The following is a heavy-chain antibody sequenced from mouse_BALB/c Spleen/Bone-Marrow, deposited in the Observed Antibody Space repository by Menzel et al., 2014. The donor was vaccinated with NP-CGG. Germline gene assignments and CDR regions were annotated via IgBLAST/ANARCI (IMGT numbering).Heavy chain of an antibody. Sequence: EVKLVESGGGLVKPGGSLKLSCAAFGFTFSDYYMYWVRQTPEKRLEWVATISDGGSYTYYPDSVKGRFTISRDNAKNNLYLQMSSLKSEDTAMYYCANYYGSTWFAYWGQGTLVTVSA. CDR2: ISDGGSYT. D-gene: IGHD1-1*01. V-gene: IGHV5-4*02. J-gene: IGHJ3*01. CDR3: ANYYGSTWFAY. CDR1: GFTFSDYY.